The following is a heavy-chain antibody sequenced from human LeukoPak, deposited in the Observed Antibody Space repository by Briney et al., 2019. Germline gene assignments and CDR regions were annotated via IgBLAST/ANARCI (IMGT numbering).Heavy chain of an antibody. J-gene: IGHJ4*02. V-gene: IGHV3-9*03. CDR2: ISWNSGSI. D-gene: IGHD6-19*01. CDR1: GFTFDDYA. Sequence: GGSLRLSYAASGFTFDDYAMHWVRRAPGKGLEWVSGISWNSGSIGYADSVKGRFTISRDNAKNSLYLQMNSLRAEDMALYYCAKAGSIAVAGPLDYWGQGTLVTVSS. CDR3: AKAGSIAVAGPLDY.